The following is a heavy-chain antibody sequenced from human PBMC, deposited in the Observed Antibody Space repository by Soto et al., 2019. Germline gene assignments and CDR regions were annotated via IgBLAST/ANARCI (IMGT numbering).Heavy chain of an antibody. Sequence: PGGSLRLSCAASGFTFSSYAMHWVRQAPGKGLEWVAVISYDGSNKYYADSVKGRFTISRDNSKNTLYLQMNSLRAEDTAVYYCARAPYGSGSYEADYRGQGTLVTVSS. CDR1: GFTFSSYA. D-gene: IGHD3-10*01. CDR2: ISYDGSNK. CDR3: ARAPYGSGSYEADY. J-gene: IGHJ4*02. V-gene: IGHV3-30-3*01.